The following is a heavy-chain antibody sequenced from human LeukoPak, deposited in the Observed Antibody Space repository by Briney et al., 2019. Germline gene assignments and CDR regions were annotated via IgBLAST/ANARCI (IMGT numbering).Heavy chain of an antibody. Sequence: GGSLRLSCAASGFTFSDHYMDWVRQAPGKGLEWVGRTRNKAKSYTTEYAASVKGRFTISRDDSKNSVYLQMNSLKTEDTAVYYCARLGRVAVAGTGYYYYYIDVWGKGTTVTVSS. D-gene: IGHD6-19*01. V-gene: IGHV3-72*01. CDR2: TRNKAKSYTT. CDR3: ARLGRVAVAGTGYYYYYIDV. CDR1: GFTFSDHY. J-gene: IGHJ6*03.